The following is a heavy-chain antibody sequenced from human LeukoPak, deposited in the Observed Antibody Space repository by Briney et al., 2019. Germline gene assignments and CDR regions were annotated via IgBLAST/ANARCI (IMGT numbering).Heavy chain of an antibody. V-gene: IGHV3-11*04. D-gene: IGHD7-27*01. CDR1: GLKFNDYF. J-gene: IGHJ5*02. CDR3: VGTDGWFDP. Sequence: GGSLRLSCAASGLKFNDYFMSYIRQAPGRGLEWISYISSSGRTTYYADSVKGRFTISRDNAKNSLYLQMNSLRVDDTAIYYCVGTDGWFDPWGQGTLVTVSS. CDR2: ISSSGRTT.